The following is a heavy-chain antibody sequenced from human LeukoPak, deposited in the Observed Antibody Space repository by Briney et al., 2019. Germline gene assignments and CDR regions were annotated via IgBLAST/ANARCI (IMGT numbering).Heavy chain of an antibody. D-gene: IGHD3-10*01. J-gene: IGHJ3*02. CDR2: ISYDGSNK. CDR3: ARDRLWFGELLGAAFDI. Sequence: PGGSLRLSCAASGFTFSSYAMHWVRQAPGKGLEWVAVISYDGSNKYYADSVKGRFTISRDNSKNTLYLQMNSLRAEDTAVYYCARDRLWFGELLGAAFDIWGQGTMVTVSS. V-gene: IGHV3-30-3*01. CDR1: GFTFSSYA.